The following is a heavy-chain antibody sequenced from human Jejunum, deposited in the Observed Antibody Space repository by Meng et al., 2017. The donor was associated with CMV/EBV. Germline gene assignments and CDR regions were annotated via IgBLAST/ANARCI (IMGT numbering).Heavy chain of an antibody. D-gene: IGHD6-13*01. J-gene: IGHJ4*02. V-gene: IGHV3-15*01. Sequence: VGESAGCFVKPGELLILTCATAGFTFSNARMTWVRQAPGKGLEWVGRSQIKIDGGTIDYAGPVKGRFTISRDDSKNMMYLQMNALKIEDTGVYYCTGAGRYVFSRSFWGQGTLVTVSS. CDR2: SQIKIDGGTI. CDR3: TGAGRYVFSRSF. CDR1: GFTFSNAR.